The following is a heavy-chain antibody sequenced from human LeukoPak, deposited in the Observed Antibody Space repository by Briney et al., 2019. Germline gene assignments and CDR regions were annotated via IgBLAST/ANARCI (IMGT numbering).Heavy chain of an antibody. CDR3: ARVSGYYDSSGYYPY. Sequence: ASVKVSCKASGYTFTGYYMHWVRQAPGQGLEWMGWINPNSGGTNYAQKFQGRVTMTRGTSISTAYMELSRLRSDDTAVYYCARVSGYYDSSGYYPYWGQGTLVTVSS. CDR1: GYTFTGYY. J-gene: IGHJ4*02. D-gene: IGHD3-22*01. V-gene: IGHV1-2*02. CDR2: INPNSGGT.